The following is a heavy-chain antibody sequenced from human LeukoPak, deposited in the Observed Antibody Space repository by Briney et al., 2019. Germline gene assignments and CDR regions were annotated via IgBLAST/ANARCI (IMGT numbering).Heavy chain of an antibody. Sequence: SETLSLTCTVSGGSISSYYWSWIRQPPGKGLEWIGYIYYSGSTNYNPSLKSRVTISVDTSKNQFSLKLSSVTAADTAVYYCARDASAVAGTGIDYWAREPWSPSPQ. V-gene: IGHV4-59*01. CDR2: IYYSGST. CDR1: GGSISSYY. D-gene: IGHD6-19*01. J-gene: IGHJ4*02. CDR3: ARDASAVAGTGIDY.